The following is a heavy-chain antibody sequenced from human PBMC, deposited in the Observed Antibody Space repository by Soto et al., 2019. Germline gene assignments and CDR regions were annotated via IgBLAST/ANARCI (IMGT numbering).Heavy chain of an antibody. Sequence: QVQLVQSGAEVKKPGSSVKVSCKASGGTFSSYAISWVRQAPGQGLEWMGGIIPIFGTANYAQKFQGRVTITADKSTSTAYMELSSLRSEDTAVYYCARAQAHYDILTGYFDDWGQGPLVTVSS. D-gene: IGHD3-9*01. J-gene: IGHJ4*02. CDR2: IIPIFGTA. V-gene: IGHV1-69*06. CDR1: GGTFSSYA. CDR3: ARAQAHYDILTGYFDD.